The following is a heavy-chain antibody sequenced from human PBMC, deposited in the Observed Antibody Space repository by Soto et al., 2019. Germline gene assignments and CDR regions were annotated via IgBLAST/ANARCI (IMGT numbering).Heavy chain of an antibody. V-gene: IGHV1-18*04. CDR1: GYTFNSHG. CDR3: ARPDYYNTGSGAFDI. J-gene: IGHJ3*02. Sequence: QGQLVQSGAEVKKPGASVNVSCKASGYTFNSHGISWVRQAPGQGLEWMGWISVYDGKTKYAQNFQGRVTMTTDRLTSTAHMELRSLRSDDTAVYYCARPDYYNTGSGAFDIWGQGTTVTVSS. CDR2: ISVYDGKT. D-gene: IGHD3-22*01.